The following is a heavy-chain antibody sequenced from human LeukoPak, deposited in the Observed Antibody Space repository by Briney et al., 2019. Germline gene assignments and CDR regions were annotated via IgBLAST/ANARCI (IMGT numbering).Heavy chain of an antibody. CDR3: VRDRDWNIDL. CDR1: GFNFNTYW. V-gene: IGHV3-74*01. CDR2: INPDGTYT. Sequence: GGSLRLSCVASGFNFNTYWMHWVRQVPGKGLMSVSRINPDGTYTNYAGSVKGRFTISRDNAKNTLYLQMNGLRVEDAAVYYCVRDRDWNIDLWGQGTLVTVSS. D-gene: IGHD1/OR15-1a*01. J-gene: IGHJ5*02.